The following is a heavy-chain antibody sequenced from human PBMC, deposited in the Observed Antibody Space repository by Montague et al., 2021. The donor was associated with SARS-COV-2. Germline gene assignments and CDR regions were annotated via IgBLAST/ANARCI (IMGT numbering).Heavy chain of an antibody. D-gene: IGHD3-16*01. Sequence: QSGAEVKKPGESLKIACRASGYTFSRYWIAWMRQMPGKGLEWMGIIYPGDSDVRYTPSFQGQVTISADKTITTAYLQWRSLKVSDAATFYCARLRVWGSCISPFDMWGQGTMVTVDS. CDR3: ARLRVWGSCISPFDM. J-gene: IGHJ3*02. CDR1: GYTFSRYW. V-gene: IGHV5-51*01. CDR2: IYPGDSDV.